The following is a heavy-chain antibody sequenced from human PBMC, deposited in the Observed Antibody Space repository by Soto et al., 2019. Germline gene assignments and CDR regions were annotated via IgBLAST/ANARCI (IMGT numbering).Heavy chain of an antibody. J-gene: IGHJ2*01. Sequence: GGSLRLSCAASGFTFSSYWMSWVRQAPGKGLEWVANIKQDGSEKYYVDSVKGRFTISRDNAKNSLYLQMNSLRAEDTAVYYCARTTVTTIPDWYFDLWGRGTQVTVS. CDR3: ARTTVTTIPDWYFDL. V-gene: IGHV3-7*01. CDR1: GFTFSSYW. D-gene: IGHD4-17*01. CDR2: IKQDGSEK.